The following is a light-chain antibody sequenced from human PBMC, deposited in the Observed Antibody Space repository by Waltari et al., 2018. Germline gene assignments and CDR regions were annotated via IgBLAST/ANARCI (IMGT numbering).Light chain of an antibody. V-gene: IGLV1-44*01. J-gene: IGLJ3*02. CDR1: YSNIGSKV. CDR3: ASWDDSLNGHWV. CDR2: RRD. Sequence: QSVLTQPPSASGTPGQRVTISCSGSYSNIGSKVVNWYQQLPGKAPKLLIYRRDRRPSGVPVRFSGSKSGSSASLAIDGLHSEDEADYYCASWDDSLNGHWVFGGGTKVTVL.